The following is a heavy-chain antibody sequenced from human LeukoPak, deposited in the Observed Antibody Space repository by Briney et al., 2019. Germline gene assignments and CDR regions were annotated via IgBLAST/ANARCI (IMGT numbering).Heavy chain of an antibody. CDR2: ISAYNGNT. CDR1: GYIYTCYG. V-gene: IGHV1-18*01. J-gene: IGHJ4*02. CDR3: ARYYYDSSGYLNFDY. D-gene: IGHD3-22*01. Sequence: GASVKVSCKASGYIYTCYGISWVRQAPGQGLEWIGWISAYNGNTNYAQKFQGRVTMTTDTSTSTAYMELRSLRSDDTAVYYCARYYYDSSGYLNFDYWGQGTLVTVSS.